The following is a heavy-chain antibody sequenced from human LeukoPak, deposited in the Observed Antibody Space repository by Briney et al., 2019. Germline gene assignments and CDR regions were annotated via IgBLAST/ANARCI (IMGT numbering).Heavy chain of an antibody. CDR2: IWYDGSNK. V-gene: IGHV3-33*08. CDR3: ARDSYGMDV. CDR1: GFIFSTYG. Sequence: PGRSLRLSCAASGFIFSTYGMHWVRQAPGKGLEWVAVIWYDGSNKYYADSVKGRFTISRDNSKNTLYLQMNSLRAEDTAVYYCARDSYGMDVWGQGTTVTVSS. J-gene: IGHJ6*02.